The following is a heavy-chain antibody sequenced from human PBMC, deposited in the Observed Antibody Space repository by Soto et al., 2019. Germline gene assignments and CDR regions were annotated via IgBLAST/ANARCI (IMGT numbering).Heavy chain of an antibody. Sequence: QVQLVQSGAEVRKPGASVTVSCRSPGDSFNDYYIHWVRQAPGQGFEWMGWINPNGGVTKYAQKFQGWFSMTRDTSIRTVYMQLSRLRSDDTAVYYCARESGGATATLDYYYFYMDVWGTGTTVTVSS. CDR1: GDSFNDYY. V-gene: IGHV1-2*04. CDR3: ARESGGATATLDYYYFYMDV. J-gene: IGHJ6*03. D-gene: IGHD5-12*01. CDR2: INPNGGVT.